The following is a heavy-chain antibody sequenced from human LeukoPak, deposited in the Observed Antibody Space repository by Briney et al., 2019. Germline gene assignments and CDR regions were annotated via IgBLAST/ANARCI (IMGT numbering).Heavy chain of an antibody. V-gene: IGHV3-53*01. CDR2: IYSGGST. CDR3: ARGPSYDYGDNGLDY. J-gene: IGHJ4*02. Sequence: GGSLRLSCAASGFTVSSNYMSWVRQAPGKGLEWVSVIYSGGSTYYADSVKGRFTISRDNSKNTLYLQMNSLRAEDTAVYYCARGPSYDYGDNGLDYWGQGTLVTVSS. CDR1: GFTVSSNY. D-gene: IGHD4-17*01.